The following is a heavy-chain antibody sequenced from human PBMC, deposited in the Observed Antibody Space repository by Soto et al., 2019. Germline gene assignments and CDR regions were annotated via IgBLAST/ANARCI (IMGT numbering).Heavy chain of an antibody. Sequence: EVQLVESGGDLVQRGGSLRLSCVASGFTFSGYSMNWVRKAPGKGLEWFSYITSDTKTIKYADSVKGRFTISRDNAKNPVYLQRNRLREEDTAVCYCARSVEGHFDYWGQGTVVSVSS. J-gene: IGHJ4*02. CDR3: ARSVEGHFDY. D-gene: IGHD6-19*01. CDR2: ITSDTKTI. V-gene: IGHV3-48*02. CDR1: GFTFSGYS.